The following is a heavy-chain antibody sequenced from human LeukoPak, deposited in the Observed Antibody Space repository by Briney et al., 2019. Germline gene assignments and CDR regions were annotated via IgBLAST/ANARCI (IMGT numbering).Heavy chain of an antibody. J-gene: IGHJ4*02. CDR3: ARFMITFGGVIADLFDY. D-gene: IGHD3-16*02. CDR1: GCTFSSYE. V-gene: IGHV3-48*03. Sequence: GGSLRLSCAVSGCTFSSYEMNWVRQAPGKGLEWVSYISSSGSTIYYADSVKGRFTISRDNAKNSLYLQMNSLRAEDTAVYYCARFMITFGGVIADLFDYWGQGTLVTVSS. CDR2: ISSSGSTI.